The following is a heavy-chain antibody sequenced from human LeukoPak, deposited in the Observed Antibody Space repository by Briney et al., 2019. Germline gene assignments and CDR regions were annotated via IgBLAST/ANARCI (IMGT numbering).Heavy chain of an antibody. D-gene: IGHD6-13*01. J-gene: IGHJ4*02. Sequence: SVKVSCKASGGTFSSYAISWVRQAPGQGLEWMGVIIPIFGTANYAQKFQGRVTITADESTSTAYMELSSLRSEDTAVYYCARGRGIAAAGTLGYWGQGTLVTVSS. V-gene: IGHV1-69*13. CDR3: ARGRGIAAAGTLGY. CDR2: IIPIFGTA. CDR1: GGTFSSYA.